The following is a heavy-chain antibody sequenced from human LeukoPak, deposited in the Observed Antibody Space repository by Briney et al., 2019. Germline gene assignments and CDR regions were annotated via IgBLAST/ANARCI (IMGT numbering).Heavy chain of an antibody. V-gene: IGHV3-30*04. J-gene: IGHJ3*02. CDR2: ISYDGSNK. D-gene: IGHD3-9*01. CDR3: ARVRGVLRYFDWSDAFDI. Sequence: PGGSLRLSCAASGFTFSSYAMHWVRQAPGKGLEWVAVISYDGSNKYYADSVKGRFTISRDNSKNTLYLQMNSLRAEDTAVYYCARVRGVLRYFDWSDAFDIGGQGTMVTVSS. CDR1: GFTFSSYA.